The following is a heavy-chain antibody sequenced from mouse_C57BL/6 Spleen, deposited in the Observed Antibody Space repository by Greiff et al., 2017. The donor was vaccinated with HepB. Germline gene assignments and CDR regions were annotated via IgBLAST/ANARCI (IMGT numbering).Heavy chain of an antibody. V-gene: IGHV14-1*01. D-gene: IGHD1-1*01. Sequence: LVESGAELVRPGASVKLSCTASGFNIKDYYMHWVKQRPEQGLEWIGRIDPEDGDTEYAPKFQGKATMTADTSSNTAYLQLSSLTSEDTAVYYCTYHYYGSSAWFAYWGQGTLVTVSA. CDR2: IDPEDGDT. CDR1: GFNIKDYY. J-gene: IGHJ3*01. CDR3: TYHYYGSSAWFAY.